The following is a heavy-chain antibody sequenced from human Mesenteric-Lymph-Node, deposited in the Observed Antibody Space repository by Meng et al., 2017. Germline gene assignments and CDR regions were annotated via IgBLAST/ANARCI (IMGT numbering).Heavy chain of an antibody. CDR3: AREGDYDAFDI. CDR1: DGFTTSDDYY. J-gene: IGHJ3*02. D-gene: IGHD4-17*01. V-gene: IGHV4-30-4*01. CDR2: IHYSGTT. Sequence: QVQLQEAGPGLVNPSQTLSPTCTVSDGFTTSDDYYWSWIRQPPGKGLEWIGYIHYSGTTYYNPSLKSRIAISLDTSKNQFSLQLNSVTPEDTAVYYCAREGDYDAFDIWGQGTMVTVSS.